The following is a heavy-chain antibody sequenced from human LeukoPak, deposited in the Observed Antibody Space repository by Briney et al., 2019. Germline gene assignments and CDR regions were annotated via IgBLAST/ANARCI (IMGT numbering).Heavy chain of an antibody. V-gene: IGHV4-34*01. Sequence: PSETLSLTCAVYGGSFSGYYWSWIRQPPGKGLEWIGEINHSGSTNYNPSLRSRVTISVDTSKNQFSLKLSSVTAADTAVYYCARWGRLGELSRVSDYWGQGTLVTVSS. J-gene: IGHJ4*02. D-gene: IGHD3-16*02. CDR2: INHSGST. CDR1: GGSFSGYY. CDR3: ARWGRLGELSRVSDY.